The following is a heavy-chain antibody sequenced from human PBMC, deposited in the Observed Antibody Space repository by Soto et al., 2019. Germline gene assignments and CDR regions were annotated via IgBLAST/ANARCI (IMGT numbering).Heavy chain of an antibody. CDR1: GFSLRGYW. CDR3: ARVLKSSGWDNDVFDI. J-gene: IGHJ3*02. D-gene: IGHD6-19*01. V-gene: IGHV3-74*01. Sequence: GGSLRLSCAASGFSLRGYWMHWVRQAPGKGLEWVAGINWNGGSKGYADSVKGRFTISRDNAENTMYLQMNYLRVEDTAVYYCARVLKSSGWDNDVFDIWGQGTMVTVSS. CDR2: INWNGGSK.